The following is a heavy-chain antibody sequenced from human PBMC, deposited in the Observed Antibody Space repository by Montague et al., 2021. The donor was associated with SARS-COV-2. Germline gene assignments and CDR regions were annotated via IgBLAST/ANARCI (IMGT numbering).Heavy chain of an antibody. CDR3: ARDGGIGDSGSNTWSYYYYGMDV. CDR1: GGSISSGSYY. V-gene: IGHV4-61*02. Sequence: TLSLTCTVSGGSISSGSYYWSWIRQPAGKGLEWIGRIYTYGSTNYNPSLKSRVTISVDTSKNQFSLKLSSVTAADTAVYYCARDGGIGDSGSNTWSYYYYGMDVWGQGTTVTVSS. CDR2: IYTYGST. J-gene: IGHJ6*02. D-gene: IGHD3-22*01.